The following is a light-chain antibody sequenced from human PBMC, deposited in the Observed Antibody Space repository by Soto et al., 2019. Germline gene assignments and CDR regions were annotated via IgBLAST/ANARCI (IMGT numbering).Light chain of an antibody. J-gene: IGKJ2*01. V-gene: IGKV1-9*01. Sequence: DIQLTQSPSFLSASVGDRVIITCRASQGIASNLAWNQQKPGKAPKLLVYAASSLQSGVPSRFSGSGFGTEFTLTISSLQPEDFATYYCQQVNSFPHIFGQGTKLEIK. CDR3: QQVNSFPHI. CDR2: AAS. CDR1: QGIASN.